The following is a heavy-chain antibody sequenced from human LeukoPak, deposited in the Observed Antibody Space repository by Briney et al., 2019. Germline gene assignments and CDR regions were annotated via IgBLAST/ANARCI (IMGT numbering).Heavy chain of an antibody. CDR1: GFTFTSYG. V-gene: IGHV3-23*01. Sequence: GGSLRLSCAASGFTFTSYGMSWVRQAPGKGLEWVSTINTSGATTYYADSVKGRFTISRDNSKNTLYLQMNSLRAEDTAVYYCAKEGYSRGYYSYYYMDVWGKGTTVTVSS. J-gene: IGHJ6*03. CDR2: INTSGATT. D-gene: IGHD6-13*01. CDR3: AKEGYSRGYYSYYYMDV.